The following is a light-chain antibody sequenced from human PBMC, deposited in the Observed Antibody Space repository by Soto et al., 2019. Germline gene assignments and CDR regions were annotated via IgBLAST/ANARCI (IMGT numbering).Light chain of an antibody. CDR1: SSDVGRYNY. V-gene: IGLV2-8*01. J-gene: IGLJ1*01. Sequence: QSALTQPPSASGAPGQSVTISCTGTSSDVGRYNYVSWYQQHPGKTPKLMISEVNKRASGVPDRFSGSKSGNTASLTVSGLQVEDEADYYCSSYAGTPFAFGTGTKVTVL. CDR3: SSYAGTPFA. CDR2: EVN.